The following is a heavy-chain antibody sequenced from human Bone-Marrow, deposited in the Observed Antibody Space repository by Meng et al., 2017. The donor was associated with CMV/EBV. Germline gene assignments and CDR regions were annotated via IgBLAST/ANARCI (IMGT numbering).Heavy chain of an antibody. V-gene: IGHV3-7*01. J-gene: IGHJ5*02. CDR1: GFTFRSYG. D-gene: IGHD6-19*01. CDR2: IKQDGSEK. Sequence: GGSLRLSCAASGFTFRSYGMHWVRQAPGKGLEWVANIKQDGSEKHYVDSVKGRFTISRDNAKNSLYLQMNSLRAEDTAVYYCASNSGRLSRFDPWGQGTLVTVSS. CDR3: ASNSGRLSRFDP.